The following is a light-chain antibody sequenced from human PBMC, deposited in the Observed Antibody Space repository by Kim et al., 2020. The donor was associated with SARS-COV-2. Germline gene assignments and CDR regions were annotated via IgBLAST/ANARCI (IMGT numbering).Light chain of an antibody. CDR3: QQYYSYLPT. CDR1: QGISSY. V-gene: IGKV1-8*01. CDR2: AAS. J-gene: IGKJ2*01. Sequence: SASTGDRVTITCRASQGISSYLAWYQQKPGKAPKLLIYAASTLQSGVPSRFSGSGSGTDFTLTISCLQSEDFATYYCQQYYSYLPTFGQGTKLEI.